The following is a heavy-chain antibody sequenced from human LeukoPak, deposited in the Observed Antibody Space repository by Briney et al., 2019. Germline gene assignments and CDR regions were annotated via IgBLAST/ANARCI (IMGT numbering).Heavy chain of an antibody. V-gene: IGHV4-61*02. Sequence: PLETLSLTSTVSGGSISSGSYYWSWIRQPAGKGLEWIGRIYTSGSTNYNPSLKSRVTISVDTSKNQFSLKLSSVTAADTAVYYCATDTESTSFRSYSSSWSLVDYWGQGTLVTVSS. CDR2: IYTSGST. D-gene: IGHD6-13*01. CDR3: ATDTESTSFRSYSSSWSLVDY. CDR1: GGSISSGSYY. J-gene: IGHJ4*02.